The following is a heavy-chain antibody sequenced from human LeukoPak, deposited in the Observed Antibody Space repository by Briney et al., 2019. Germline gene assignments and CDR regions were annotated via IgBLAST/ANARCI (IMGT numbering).Heavy chain of an antibody. J-gene: IGHJ5*02. Sequence: GASVKVSCKASGYTFTGYYMHWVRQAPGQGLEWMGWINPNSGGTNYAQKFQGRVTMTMDTSISTAYMELSRLRSDDTAVYYCARDPRPLRYFDWLLADPAGARLDPWGQGTLVTVSS. V-gene: IGHV1-2*02. CDR3: ARDPRPLRYFDWLLADPAGARLDP. D-gene: IGHD3-9*01. CDR2: INPNSGGT. CDR1: GYTFTGYY.